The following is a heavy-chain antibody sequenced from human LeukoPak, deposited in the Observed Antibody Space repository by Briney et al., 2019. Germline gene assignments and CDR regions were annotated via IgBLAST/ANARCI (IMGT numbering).Heavy chain of an antibody. D-gene: IGHD4-17*01. V-gene: IGHV4-4*07. Sequence: PSETLSLTCTVSGGSISSYYGSWIRQPAGKGLEWIGRIYTSGSTNYNPSLKSRVTMSVDTSKNQFSLKLSSVTAADTAVYYCARVDYGDYSSDNWFDPWGQGTLVTVSS. CDR1: GGSISSYY. CDR3: ARVDYGDYSSDNWFDP. CDR2: IYTSGST. J-gene: IGHJ5*02.